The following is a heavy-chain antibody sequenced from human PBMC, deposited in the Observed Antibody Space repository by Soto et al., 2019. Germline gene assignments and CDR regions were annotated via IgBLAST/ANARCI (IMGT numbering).Heavy chain of an antibody. V-gene: IGHV3-9*01. J-gene: IGHJ6*04. CDR1: GFTFDDYA. Sequence: EVQLVESGGGLVQPGRSLRLSCAASGFTFDDYAMHWVRQAPGKGLEWVSGISWNSGSIGYADSVKGRFTISRDNAKNSLYLQMNSLRAEDTALYYCAKDLEDIAGGVDVWGKGTTFTVAS. CDR2: ISWNSGSI. CDR3: AKDLEDIAGGVDV. D-gene: IGHD2-15*01.